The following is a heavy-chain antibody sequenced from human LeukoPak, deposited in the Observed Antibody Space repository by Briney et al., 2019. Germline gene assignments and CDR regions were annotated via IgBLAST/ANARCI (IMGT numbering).Heavy chain of an antibody. D-gene: IGHD6-13*01. CDR2: ISAYNGRT. CDR3: ARDLEAAAGFDY. V-gene: IGHV1-18*01. CDR1: GYTFTTYT. Sequence: ASVKVSCKASGYTFTTYTINWVRQAPGQGLEWMGSISAYNGRTNYAQKLQVRVTMTTDTSTKTAYMDLRSLRPDDTAVYYRARDLEAAAGFDYWGQGTLVTVSS. J-gene: IGHJ4*02.